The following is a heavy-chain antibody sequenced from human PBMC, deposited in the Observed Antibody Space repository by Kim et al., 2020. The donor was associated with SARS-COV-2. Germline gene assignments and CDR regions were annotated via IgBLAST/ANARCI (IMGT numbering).Heavy chain of an antibody. V-gene: IGHV2-5*02. CDR2: IYWDNDN. CDR1: GFSLSTYGVS. J-gene: IGHJ5*02. Sequence: SGPTLVKPTQPLTLTCTFSGFSLSTYGVSVGWIRRAPGKALEWLAVIYWDNDNRLTPSLETRLTITKDTSKNQVVLTMTNRDPADTATYFCAHSPSYNWLDAWGQGTLVTVSS. CDR3: AHSPSYNWLDA.